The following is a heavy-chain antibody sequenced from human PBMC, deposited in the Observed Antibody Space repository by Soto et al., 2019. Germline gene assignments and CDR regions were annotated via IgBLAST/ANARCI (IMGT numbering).Heavy chain of an antibody. V-gene: IGHV4-31*03. J-gene: IGHJ5*02. CDR2: IYYSGST. Sequence: QVQLQESGPGLVKPSQTLSLTCTVSGGSISSGGYYWSWIRQPPGKGLEWIGYIYYSGSTYYNPSPNSRVTISGDTSKNQDSLKLSSVTAADTAVYDGARGRSDDGGKLGWFDPWGQGTLVTVSS. CDR3: ARGRSDDGGKLGWFDP. D-gene: IGHD4-17*01. CDR1: GGSISSGGYY.